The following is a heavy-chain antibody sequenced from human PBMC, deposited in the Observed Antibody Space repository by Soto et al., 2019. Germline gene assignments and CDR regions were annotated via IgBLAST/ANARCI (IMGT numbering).Heavy chain of an antibody. D-gene: IGHD4-4*01. V-gene: IGHV1-18*01. Sequence: ASVKVSCKASGYPFTSYAISWGRQAPGQGLEWMGWINVYNGNTKYAQRFQGRVTMTADTSTSTVYMELRSLTSDDTAVYYCARDGVAATTGISDYWGQVTLVTVSS. CDR2: INVYNGNT. J-gene: IGHJ4*02. CDR1: GYPFTSYA. CDR3: ARDGVAATTGISDY.